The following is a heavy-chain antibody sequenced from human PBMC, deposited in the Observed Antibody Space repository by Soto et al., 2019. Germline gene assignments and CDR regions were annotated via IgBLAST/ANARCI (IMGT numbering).Heavy chain of an antibody. J-gene: IGHJ3*02. CDR1: GFTFSSYS. D-gene: IGHD6-13*01. Sequence: GGSLRLSCAASGFTFSSYSIHWVRQAPCKGLEWVAVISYDGSNKYYADSVKGRFTISRDNSKNTLYLQMNSLRAEDTAVYYCARARWYTLFSKGAFDIWGQGTMVTV. V-gene: IGHV3-30-3*01. CDR3: ARARWYTLFSKGAFDI. CDR2: ISYDGSNK.